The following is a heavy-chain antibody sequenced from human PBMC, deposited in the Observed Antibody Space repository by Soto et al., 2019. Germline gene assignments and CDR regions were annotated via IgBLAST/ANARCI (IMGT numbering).Heavy chain of an antibody. CDR3: ARGTTVETGSY. Sequence: ASVKVSCKASGYTFTSYAMHWVRQAPGQRLEWMGWINAGNGNTKYSQKFQGRVTITRDTSASTVYMELRSLRSDDTAVYYCARGTTVETGSYWGQGTLVTVSS. CDR1: GYTFTSYA. V-gene: IGHV1-3*01. CDR2: INAGNGNT. D-gene: IGHD4-17*01. J-gene: IGHJ4*02.